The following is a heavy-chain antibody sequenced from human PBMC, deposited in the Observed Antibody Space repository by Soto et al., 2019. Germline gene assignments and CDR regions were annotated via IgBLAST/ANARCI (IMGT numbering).Heavy chain of an antibody. CDR3: ASPRISSIAARYNVSYYSYAMDF. CDR2: IIPIFGTA. V-gene: IGHV1-69*13. D-gene: IGHD6-6*01. J-gene: IGHJ6*02. Sequence: SVKVSCKASGGTFSSYAISWVRQAPGQGLEWMGGIIPIFGTANYAQKFQGRVTITADESTSTAYMELSSLRSEDTAVYYCASPRISSIAARYNVSYYSYAMDFWGPGTTVTLSS. CDR1: GGTFSSYA.